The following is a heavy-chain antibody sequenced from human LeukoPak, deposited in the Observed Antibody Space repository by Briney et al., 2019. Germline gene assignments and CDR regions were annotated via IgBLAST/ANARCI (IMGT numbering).Heavy chain of an antibody. J-gene: IGHJ4*02. CDR1: GFTFSRFA. V-gene: IGHV3-11*01. D-gene: IGHD6-13*01. Sequence: GGSLRLSCEASGFTFSRFAMTWVRQAPGKGLEWVSYISSSGSTIYYADSVKGRFTISRDNAKNSLYLQMNSLRAEDTAVYYCARGEYSSSWYPVWYWGQGTLVTVSS. CDR3: ARGEYSSSWYPVWY. CDR2: ISSSGSTI.